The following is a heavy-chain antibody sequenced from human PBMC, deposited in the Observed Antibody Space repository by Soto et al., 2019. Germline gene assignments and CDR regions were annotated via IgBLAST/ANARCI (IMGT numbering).Heavy chain of an antibody. CDR1: RGSISSGGYS. CDR2: IYHSGST. Sequence: QLQLQESGSGLVKPSQTLSLTCAVSRGSISSGGYSWSWIRQPPGKGLEWIGYIYHSGSTYYNPSLKSRVTIPVDRSKNQFSLTLSSVTAADTAVYYCARAGGLGAVAGDYWGQGTLVTVSS. J-gene: IGHJ4*02. CDR3: ARAGGLGAVAGDY. D-gene: IGHD6-19*01. V-gene: IGHV4-30-2*01.